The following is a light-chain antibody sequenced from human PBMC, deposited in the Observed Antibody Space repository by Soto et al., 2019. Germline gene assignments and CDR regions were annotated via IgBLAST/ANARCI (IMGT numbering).Light chain of an antibody. CDR1: SSDIGGYNY. V-gene: IGLV2-14*01. J-gene: IGLJ2*01. CDR3: SSYTSSSSLVV. CDR2: DVN. Sequence: QSVLTQPASVSGSPGQSITISCTGTSSDIGGYNYVSWYQQHPGKVPKLMIYDVNNRPSGVSNRFSGSKSGNTASLTISGLQAEDEADYYCSSYTSSSSLVVFGGGTKLTVL.